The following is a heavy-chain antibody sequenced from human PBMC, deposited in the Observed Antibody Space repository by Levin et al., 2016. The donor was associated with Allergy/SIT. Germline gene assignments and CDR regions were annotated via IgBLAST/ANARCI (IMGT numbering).Heavy chain of an antibody. Sequence: SETLSLTCAVYGGSFSGYYWSWIRQPPGKGLEWIGEINHSGSTNYNPSLKSRVTISVDTSKNQFSLKLSSVTAADTAVYYCARFSIAAAGPSDFDYWGQGTLVTVSS. J-gene: IGHJ4*02. D-gene: IGHD6-13*01. CDR1: GGSFSGYY. CDR2: INHSGST. CDR3: ARFSIAAAGPSDFDY. V-gene: IGHV4-34*01.